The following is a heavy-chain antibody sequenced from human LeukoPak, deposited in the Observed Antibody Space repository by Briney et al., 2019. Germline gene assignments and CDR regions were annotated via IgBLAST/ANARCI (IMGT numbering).Heavy chain of an antibody. CDR3: ARESQWLADN. D-gene: IGHD3-22*01. V-gene: IGHV3-48*03. Sequence: GGSLRLSCAASGFTFSSYEMSWVRQAPGKGLEWVSYINGNGGTTYYADSVKGRFTISRDNSKNSVYLQMDSLRAEDTAVYSCARESQWLADNCGQGNLVTVSS. CDR2: INGNGGTT. CDR1: GFTFSSYE. J-gene: IGHJ4*02.